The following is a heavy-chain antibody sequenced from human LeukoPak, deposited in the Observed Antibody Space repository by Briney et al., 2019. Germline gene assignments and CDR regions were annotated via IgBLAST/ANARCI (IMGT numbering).Heavy chain of an antibody. CDR3: ARAAYSGSSPFDY. CDR2: IYYSGST. J-gene: IGHJ4*02. V-gene: IGHV4-30-4*01. Sequence: PSQTLSLTCTVSGGSTSSGDYYWSWIRQPPGKGLEWIGYIYYSGSTYYNPSLKSRVTISVDTSKNQFSLKLSSVTAADTAVYYCARAAYSGSSPFDYWGQGTLVTVSS. D-gene: IGHD1-26*01. CDR1: GGSTSSGDYY.